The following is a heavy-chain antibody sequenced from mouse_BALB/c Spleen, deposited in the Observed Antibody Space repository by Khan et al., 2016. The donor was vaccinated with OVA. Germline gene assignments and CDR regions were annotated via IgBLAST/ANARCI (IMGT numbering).Heavy chain of an antibody. V-gene: IGHV14-3*02. Sequence: EVKLEESGAELVKPGASVKLSCTASGFNIKDTYMHWVKQRPEQGLEWIGRIDPANGNTKYDPKFQDKATITADTSSNTAYLQLSSLTSEDTAVYYCGRINAWGQGTTLTVSS. J-gene: IGHJ2*01. CDR2: IDPANGNT. CDR1: GFNIKDTY. CDR3: GRINA.